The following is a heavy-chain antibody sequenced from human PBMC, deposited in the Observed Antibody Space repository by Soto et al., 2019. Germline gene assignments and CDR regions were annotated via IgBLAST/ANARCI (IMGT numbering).Heavy chain of an antibody. CDR1: GFTFSSYA. V-gene: IGHV3-23*01. CDR3: AKDPELNYYDSSGYPPSGYFDY. D-gene: IGHD3-22*01. Sequence: VGSLILSCAASGFTFSSYAMSWVRQAPGKGLEWVSAISGSGCSTYYADSVKGRFTISRDNSKNTLYLQMTSLRAEDTAVYYCAKDPELNYYDSSGYPPSGYFDYWGQGTLVTVSS. CDR2: ISGSGCST. J-gene: IGHJ4*02.